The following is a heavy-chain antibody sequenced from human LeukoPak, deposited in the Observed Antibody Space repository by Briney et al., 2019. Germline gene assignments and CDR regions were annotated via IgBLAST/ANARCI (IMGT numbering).Heavy chain of an antibody. CDR2: IYTSGST. D-gene: IGHD3-22*01. Sequence: SETLFLTCTVSGGSISSYYWSWIRQPAGKGLEWIGRIYTSGSTNYNPSLKSRVTMSVDTSKNQFSLKLSSVTAADTAVYYCARGYPHYYDSSGYYDYWGQGTLVTVSS. J-gene: IGHJ4*02. V-gene: IGHV4-4*07. CDR1: GGSISSYY. CDR3: ARGYPHYYDSSGYYDY.